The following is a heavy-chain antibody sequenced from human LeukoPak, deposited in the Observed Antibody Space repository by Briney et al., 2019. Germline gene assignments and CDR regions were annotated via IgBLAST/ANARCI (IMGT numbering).Heavy chain of an antibody. CDR3: ARDRRDYGDYVGVWWFDP. D-gene: IGHD4-17*01. CDR2: IISSSSTI. CDR1: GFTFSSYS. V-gene: IGHV3-48*01. Sequence: QTGGFLRLSCAASGFTFSSYSMNWVRQAPGKGLEWVSYIISSSSTIYYADSVKGRFTISRDNAKNSLYLQMNSLRAEDTAVYYCARDRRDYGDYVGVWWFDPWGQGTLVTVSS. J-gene: IGHJ5*02.